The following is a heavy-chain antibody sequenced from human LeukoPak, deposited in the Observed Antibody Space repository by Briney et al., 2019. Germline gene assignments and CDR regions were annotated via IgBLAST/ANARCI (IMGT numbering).Heavy chain of an antibody. D-gene: IGHD1-7*01. J-gene: IGHJ3*02. CDR3: ARDYSLGTTNAFDI. CDR2: IYTTGNT. V-gene: IGHV4-4*07. Sequence: PSETLSLTCAVSGGSISNYYWSWIRQPAGKGLEWIGRIYTTGNTNYNPSLKSRVAMSVDTSENQFSLKLTSVTAADTAPYYCARDYSLGTTNAFDIWGQGTMVTVSS. CDR1: GGSISNYY.